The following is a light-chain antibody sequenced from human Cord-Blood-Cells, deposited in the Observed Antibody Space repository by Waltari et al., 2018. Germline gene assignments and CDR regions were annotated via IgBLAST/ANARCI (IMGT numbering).Light chain of an antibody. CDR2: AAS. CDR1: QSIRSY. CDR3: QQSYSTPLT. J-gene: IGKJ4*01. V-gene: IGKV1-39*01. Sequence: DIQMTQSPSSLSASVGDRVTITCRASQSIRSYLNWYQQKPGKAPKLLIYAASSLQSGVPSRFSGSRSGTDFTLTISSLQPEDFATDYCQQSYSTPLTFGGGTKVENK.